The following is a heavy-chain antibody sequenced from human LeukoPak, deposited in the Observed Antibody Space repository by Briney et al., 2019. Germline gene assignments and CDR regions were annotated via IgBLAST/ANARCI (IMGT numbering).Heavy chain of an antibody. J-gene: IGHJ4*02. D-gene: IGHD6-13*01. CDR1: GFTFSSYW. CDR3: ARHPIAAAVNFDY. Sequence: GGSLRLSCAASGFTFSSYWMSWVRQAPGKGLEWVANIKQDGSEKYYVDSVKGRFTISRDNAKNSLYLQMNSLRAEDTAVYYCARHPIAAAVNFDYWGQGTLVTVSS. CDR2: IKQDGSEK. V-gene: IGHV3-7*01.